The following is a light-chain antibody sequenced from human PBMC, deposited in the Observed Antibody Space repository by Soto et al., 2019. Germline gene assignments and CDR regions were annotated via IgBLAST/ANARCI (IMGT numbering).Light chain of an antibody. V-gene: IGKV1-9*01. CDR1: QGISSY. CDR3: RQLNSFPLT. Sequence: IQLTQSPSSLSASVGDRVTITCRASQGISSYLAWYHQIPGKAPKLLIYAASTLESGVPSRFSGSGSGTDFTLTISSLQPEDFATYYCRQLNSFPLTFGGGTKVEFK. J-gene: IGKJ4*01. CDR2: AAS.